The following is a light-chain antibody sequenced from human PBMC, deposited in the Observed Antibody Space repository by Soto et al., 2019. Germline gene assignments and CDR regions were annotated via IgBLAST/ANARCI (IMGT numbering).Light chain of an antibody. CDR1: QSFSSY. CDR3: QQYNNWPRT. V-gene: IGKV3D-15*01. CDR2: DAS. J-gene: IGKJ1*01. Sequence: EVVMTQSPATLSLSPGERATLSCRASQSFSSYLAWYQQKPGQAPRLLIYDASNRATGIPARFSGSGSGTEFTLTISSLQSEDFAVYYCQQYNNWPRTFGQGTKVDIK.